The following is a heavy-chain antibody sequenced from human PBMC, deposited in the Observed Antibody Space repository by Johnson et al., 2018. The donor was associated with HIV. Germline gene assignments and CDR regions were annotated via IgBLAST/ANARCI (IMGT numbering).Heavy chain of an antibody. J-gene: IGHJ3*02. Sequence: QVQLVESGGGLVQPGGSLRLSCAASGFTFSSYAINWVRQAPGKGLEWVAVISYDGSNKYYADSVKGRFTISRDKSKNTLYLEMKSLRAEDTAVYYCAKDTREADAFDIWGQGTMVTVSS. V-gene: IGHV3-30-3*01. CDR1: GFTFSSYA. CDR3: AKDTREADAFDI. CDR2: ISYDGSNK. D-gene: IGHD1-26*01.